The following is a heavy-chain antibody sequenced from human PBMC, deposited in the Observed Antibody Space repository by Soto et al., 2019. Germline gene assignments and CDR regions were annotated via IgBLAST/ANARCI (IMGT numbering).Heavy chain of an antibody. CDR3: ARVAYYDSSGYYFDY. V-gene: IGHV4-30-2*01. CDR2: IYHSGST. J-gene: IGHJ4*02. Sequence: PSETLSLTCAVSGGSISRGGYSWSWIRQPPGKGLEWIGYIYHSGSTYYNPSLKSRVTISVDRSKNQFSLKLSSVTAADTAVYYCARVAYYDSSGYYFDYWGQGTLVTVSS. D-gene: IGHD3-22*01. CDR1: GGSISRGGYS.